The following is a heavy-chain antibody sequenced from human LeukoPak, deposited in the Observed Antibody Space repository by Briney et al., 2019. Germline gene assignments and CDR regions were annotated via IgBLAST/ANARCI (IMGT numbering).Heavy chain of an antibody. J-gene: IGHJ6*02. CDR1: GYTLTELS. D-gene: IGHD6-13*01. Sequence: ASVKVSCKVSGYTLTELSMHWVRQAPGKGLEWMGGFDPEDGETIYAQKFQGRVTMTTDTSTSTAYMELRSLRSDDTAVYYCARDVRNYSSSWYPNRYGMDVWGRGTTVTVSS. CDR2: FDPEDGET. V-gene: IGHV1-24*01. CDR3: ARDVRNYSSSWYPNRYGMDV.